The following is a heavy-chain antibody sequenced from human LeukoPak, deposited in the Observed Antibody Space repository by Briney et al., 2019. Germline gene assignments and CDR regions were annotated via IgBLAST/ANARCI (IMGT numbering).Heavy chain of an antibody. Sequence: PGGSLRLSCAASGFSFSSYWMHWVRQAPGKGLVWVSRIKTDGSSTSYAESVKGRFTISRDNAKNTLYLQMNSLRAEDTAVYYCARASPEWYGDLDIWGQGTVVTVSS. V-gene: IGHV3-74*01. CDR2: IKTDGSST. CDR1: GFSFSSYW. D-gene: IGHD3-3*01. CDR3: ARASPEWYGDLDI. J-gene: IGHJ3*02.